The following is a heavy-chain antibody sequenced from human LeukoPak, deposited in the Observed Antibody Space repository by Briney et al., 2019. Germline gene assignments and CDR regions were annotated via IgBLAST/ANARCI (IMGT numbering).Heavy chain of an antibody. CDR1: GLTFSSFW. D-gene: IGHD1-26*01. V-gene: IGHV3-74*01. J-gene: IGHJ3*02. Sequence: GGSLRLSCAASGLTFSSFWLHWVRQAPGKGLVWVSRIHFDGSSRRYADCVKGRFTVSRDNAKATLYLPMKKLRAEGTAVYYCVRGFGAVGSTSAFYMWGEGTMVTVSS. CDR3: VRGFGAVGSTSAFYM. CDR2: IHFDGSSR.